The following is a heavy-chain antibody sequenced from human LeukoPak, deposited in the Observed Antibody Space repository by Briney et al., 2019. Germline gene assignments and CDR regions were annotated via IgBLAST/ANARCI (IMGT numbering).Heavy chain of an antibody. CDR3: AREDTSSAFPPDY. CDR2: ISSRGTYI. V-gene: IGHV3-21*01. CDR1: GFTFSNAW. D-gene: IGHD6-25*01. Sequence: KAGGSLRLSCAASGFTFSNAWMSWVRQAPGKGLEWVSSISSRGTYIYYADSVKGRFTISRDNAKNSLSLQMNSLRAEDTAVYYCAREDTSSAFPPDYWGQGTLVTVSS. J-gene: IGHJ4*02.